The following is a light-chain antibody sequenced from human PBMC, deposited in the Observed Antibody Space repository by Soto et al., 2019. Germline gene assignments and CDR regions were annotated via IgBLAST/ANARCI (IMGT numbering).Light chain of an antibody. CDR2: AAS. J-gene: IGKJ4*01. Sequence: IQLTQSPSFLSASVGDRVTITCRASQGISSYLAWYQQKPGKAPKLLIYAASTLQSGVPSRFSGSGSGTEFTLSIGSLQPEDFATYYCQQLNSYLFTFGGGTKVDI. CDR3: QQLNSYLFT. CDR1: QGISSY. V-gene: IGKV1-9*01.